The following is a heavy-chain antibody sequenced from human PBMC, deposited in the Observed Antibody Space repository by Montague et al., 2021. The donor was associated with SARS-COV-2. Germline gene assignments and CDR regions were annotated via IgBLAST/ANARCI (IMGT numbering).Heavy chain of an antibody. Sequence: SGTLSLTCAVYGGSFSGYYWSWIRQPPGKGLEWIGEINHGGSTNYNPSLKSRVTISVDTSKNQFSLKLSSVTAADTAVYYCARGYDYVWGSYRYLHWFDPWGQGTLVTVSS. CDR1: GGSFSGYY. CDR2: INHGGST. V-gene: IGHV4-34*01. D-gene: IGHD3-16*02. CDR3: ARGYDYVWGSYRYLHWFDP. J-gene: IGHJ5*02.